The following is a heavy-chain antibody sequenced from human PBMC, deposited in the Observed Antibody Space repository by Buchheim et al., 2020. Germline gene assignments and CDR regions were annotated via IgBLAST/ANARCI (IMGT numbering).Heavy chain of an antibody. V-gene: IGHV3-74*01. CDR1: GFSFSDYW. Sequence: EVQLVESGGGLVQPGGSLRLSCAASGFSFSDYWMHWVRQAPGNGLMWISHIYNDGSRIKYADSVRGRFTISRDNSKHTLYLQMNSLRAEDTAVYYCAKEAHSYGFGVFDYWGQGTL. D-gene: IGHD5-18*01. CDR2: IYNDGSRI. CDR3: AKEAHSYGFGVFDY. J-gene: IGHJ4*02.